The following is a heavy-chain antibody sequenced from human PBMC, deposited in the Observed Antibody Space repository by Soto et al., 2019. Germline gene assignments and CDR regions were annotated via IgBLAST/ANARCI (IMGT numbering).Heavy chain of an antibody. CDR1: GFTFSSYG. CDR2: IWYDGSNK. V-gene: IGHV3-33*01. D-gene: IGHD1-7*01. J-gene: IGHJ6*02. CDR3: ARRTGTTKRYYYYYYGMDV. Sequence: GGSLRLSCAASGFTFSSYGMHWVRQAPGTGLEWVAVIWYDGSNKYYADSVKGRFTISRDNSKNTLYLQMNSLRAEDTAVYYCARRTGTTKRYYYYYYGMDVWGQGTTVTVSS.